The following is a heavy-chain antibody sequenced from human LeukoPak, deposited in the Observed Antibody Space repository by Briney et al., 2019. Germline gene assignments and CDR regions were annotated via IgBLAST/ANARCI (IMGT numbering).Heavy chain of an antibody. J-gene: IGHJ4*02. CDR2: INPKSGDS. V-gene: IGHV1-2*02. D-gene: IGHD5-18*01. CDR3: TRGSSYGLPHQF. CDR1: GYVFSGYY. Sequence: GASVKVSCKASGYVFSGYYIYWVRQAPGQGLEWVGWINPKSGDSNYGQRFQGRVIMTRDTSTTTAYMEVSRLASDDTAVYYCTRGSSYGLPHQFWGQGTLVTVSS.